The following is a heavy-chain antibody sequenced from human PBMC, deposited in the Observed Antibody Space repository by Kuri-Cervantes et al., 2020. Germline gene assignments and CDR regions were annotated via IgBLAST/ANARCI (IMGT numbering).Heavy chain of an antibody. Sequence: ASVKVSCKASGYTFTGYYMHWVRQAPGQGLEWMGLINPNSGGTNYAQKFQGWVTMTRDTSISTAYMELSSLRSEDTAVYYCASGPLFGSGSYYKGYYYYYMDVWGKGTTVTVSS. CDR2: INPNSGGT. CDR1: GYTFTGYY. J-gene: IGHJ6*03. CDR3: ASGPLFGSGSYYKGYYYYYMDV. V-gene: IGHV1-2*04. D-gene: IGHD3-10*01.